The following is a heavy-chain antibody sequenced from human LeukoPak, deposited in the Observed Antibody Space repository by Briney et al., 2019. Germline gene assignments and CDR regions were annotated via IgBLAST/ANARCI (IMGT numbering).Heavy chain of an antibody. CDR3: ARNNGMDV. J-gene: IGHJ6*02. Sequence: GGSLRLSCAASGFTLSNHWMTWVRQVPGRGPEWVANVNRDGSETYYLDSVKGRFTISKDNAKNSLYLQMNSLRTEDTALYHCARNNGMDVWGQGTTVIVSS. V-gene: IGHV3-7*03. CDR2: VNRDGSET. CDR1: GFTLSNHW.